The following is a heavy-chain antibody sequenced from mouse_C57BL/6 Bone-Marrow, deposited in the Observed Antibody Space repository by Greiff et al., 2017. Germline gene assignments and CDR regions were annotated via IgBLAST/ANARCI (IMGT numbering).Heavy chain of an antibody. CDR3: TLITTVVEYAMDY. CDR2: IRLKSDNYAT. Sequence: EVKLQESGGGLVQPGGSMKLSCVASGFTFSNYWMNWVRQSPEKGLEWVAQIRLKSDNYATHYAESVKGRFTISRDDSKSSVYLQMNNLRAEDTGIYYCTLITTVVEYAMDYWGQGTSVTVSS. CDR1: GFTFSNYW. J-gene: IGHJ4*01. V-gene: IGHV6-3*01. D-gene: IGHD1-1*01.